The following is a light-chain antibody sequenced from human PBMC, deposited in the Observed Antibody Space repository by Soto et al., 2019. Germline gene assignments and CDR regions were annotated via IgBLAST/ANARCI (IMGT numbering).Light chain of an antibody. J-gene: IGKJ2*01. CDR1: QSIVVADGNTY. CDR2: KVF. Sequence: VAMTQSPLSLPATLGQSASISCTSSQSIVVADGNTYLNLLQQRPGQSPRRLIYKVFNRDSGVQDTICGNASCSEFTVTISIVDAEDIGVYYCMQTPHLPYTFGRGTKWEFK. CDR3: MQTPHLPYT. V-gene: IGKV2-30*01.